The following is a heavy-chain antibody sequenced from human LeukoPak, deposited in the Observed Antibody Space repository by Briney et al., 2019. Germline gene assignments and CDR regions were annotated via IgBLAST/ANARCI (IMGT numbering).Heavy chain of an antibody. CDR3: ARAKSSSWYSPDY. CDR2: ISSSGSTI. CDR1: GYTFSDYY. D-gene: IGHD6-13*01. Sequence: PGGSLRLSCAASGYTFSDYYMSWIRQAPGKGLEWVSYISSSGSTIYYADSVKGRFTISRDNAKNSLYLQMNSLRAEDTAVYYCARAKSSSWYSPDYWGQGTLVTVSS. J-gene: IGHJ4*02. V-gene: IGHV3-11*04.